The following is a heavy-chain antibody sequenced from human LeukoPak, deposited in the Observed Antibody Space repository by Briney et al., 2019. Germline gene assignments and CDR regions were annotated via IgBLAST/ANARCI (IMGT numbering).Heavy chain of an antibody. Sequence: PSETLSLTCTVSGDSISSSNYYWGWIRQPPGKGLEWIGCIYYSGNTYYTPSLKSRVTMSVDTSKNQFSLSLNSVTAADTAVYYCARVHLNHIVGASAFDYWGQGILVTVSS. CDR2: IYYSGNT. D-gene: IGHD1-26*01. CDR1: GDSISSSNYY. V-gene: IGHV4-39*07. CDR3: ARVHLNHIVGASAFDY. J-gene: IGHJ4*02.